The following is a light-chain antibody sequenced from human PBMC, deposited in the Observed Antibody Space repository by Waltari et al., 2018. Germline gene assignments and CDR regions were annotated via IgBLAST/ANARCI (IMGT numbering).Light chain of an antibody. CDR1: SSDIGGYTH. J-gene: IGLJ2*01. V-gene: IGLV2-14*03. CDR2: DVS. CDR3: SSYMDSSSLEL. Sequence: HSALTQPAPVSGPPEPSITLSGTGTSSDIGGYTHVSWYQQFPGKPPKFMIYDVSNRPAGVASLFSGSKSGNTASLTISGIQAEDEADYFCSSYMDSSSLELFGGGTSLTVL.